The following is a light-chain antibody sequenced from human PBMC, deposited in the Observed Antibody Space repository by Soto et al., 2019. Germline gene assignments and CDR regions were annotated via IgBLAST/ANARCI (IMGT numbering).Light chain of an antibody. V-gene: IGLV2-14*01. CDR3: SSYTCSSTYVV. J-gene: IGLJ2*01. CDR1: SSDVGGYNY. CDR2: DVS. Sequence: QSALTQPASVSGSPGQSITISCTGTSSDVGGYNYVSWYQQHPGKAPKLMIYDVSNRPSGVSNRFSGSKSGNTASLTISGLQAEDEAHYYCSSYTCSSTYVVFGGGTKLTVL.